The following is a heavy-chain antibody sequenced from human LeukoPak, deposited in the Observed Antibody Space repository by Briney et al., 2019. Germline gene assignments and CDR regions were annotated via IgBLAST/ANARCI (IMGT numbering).Heavy chain of an antibody. CDR2: INQDGSQM. J-gene: IGHJ1*01. Sequence: GGSLRLSCVVATFNFNDIWMTWVRQAPGMGLEWVAMINQDGSQMYYVDSVRGRFTISRDSGKDLLYLQMNSLRAEDTGVYYCAGEPRGLAYWGQGTLVTVSS. CDR3: AGEPRGLAY. V-gene: IGHV3-7*01. CDR1: TFNFNDIW. D-gene: IGHD3-16*01.